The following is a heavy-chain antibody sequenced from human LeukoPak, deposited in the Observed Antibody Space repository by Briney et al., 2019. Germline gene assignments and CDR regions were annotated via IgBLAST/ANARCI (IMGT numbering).Heavy chain of an antibody. CDR2: IYSGGTT. CDR1: GFTVSSNC. V-gene: IGHV3-66*01. D-gene: IGHD4-17*01. Sequence: GGSLRLSCLVSGFTVSSNCMSWVRQTPGKGLEWVSVIYSGGTTKYADSVKGRFTIYRDTSKNTLYLQMNSLRVEDTAVYYCASKLTTGSWGQGTLVTVSS. CDR3: ASKLTTGS. J-gene: IGHJ5*02.